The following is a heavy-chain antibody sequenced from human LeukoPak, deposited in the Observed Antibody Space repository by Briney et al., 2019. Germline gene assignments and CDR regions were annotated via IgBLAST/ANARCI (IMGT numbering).Heavy chain of an antibody. CDR2: INHIGST. V-gene: IGHV4-34*01. D-gene: IGHD3-22*01. Sequence: SETLSLTCAVYGGSFSGYYWSWIRNPPGKGRKGMGKINHIGSTNYNPSLKSRVTISVDTSKNQFSLKLSSVTAADTAVYYCARGPHYYDSSGYYIKNAFDIWGQGTMVTVSS. CDR3: ARGPHYYDSSGYYIKNAFDI. J-gene: IGHJ3*02. CDR1: GGSFSGYY.